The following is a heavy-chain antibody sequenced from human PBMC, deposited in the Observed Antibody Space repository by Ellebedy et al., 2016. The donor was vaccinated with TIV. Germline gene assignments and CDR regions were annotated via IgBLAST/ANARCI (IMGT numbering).Heavy chain of an antibody. CDR3: ARERGIGVAVAGELEY. CDR2: ISAYNGNT. D-gene: IGHD6-19*01. Sequence: ASVKVSXXASGYTFTSYGISWVRQAPGQGLEWMGWISAYNGNTNYAQKLQGRVTMTTDTSTSTAYMELRSLRSDDTAVYYCARERGIGVAVAGELEYWGQGTLVTVSS. V-gene: IGHV1-18*01. CDR1: GYTFTSYG. J-gene: IGHJ4*02.